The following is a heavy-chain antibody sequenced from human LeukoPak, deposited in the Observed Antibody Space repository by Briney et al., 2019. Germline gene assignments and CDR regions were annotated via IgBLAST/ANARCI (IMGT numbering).Heavy chain of an antibody. J-gene: IGHJ4*02. CDR2: VKSDGSDT. CDR3: TTGIGNYYYY. Sequence: GGSLRLSCAASGSTFSRYWMHWVRQAPGKGLVGVSRVKSDGSDTIYADSVKGRFTISRDNAKNTLYLQMDSLRAEDTAVYYCTTGIGNYYYYWGQGTLVTVAS. CDR1: GSTFSRYW. D-gene: IGHD3-10*01. V-gene: IGHV3-74*01.